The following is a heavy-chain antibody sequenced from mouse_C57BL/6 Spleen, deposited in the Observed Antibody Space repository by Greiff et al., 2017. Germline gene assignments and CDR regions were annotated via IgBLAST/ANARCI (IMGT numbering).Heavy chain of an antibody. CDR2: ISSGSSTL. CDR1: GFTFSDYG. V-gene: IGHV5-17*01. J-gene: IGHJ2*01. D-gene: IGHD2-3*01. Sequence: EVNVVESGGGLVKPGGSLKLSCAASGFTFSDYGMHWVRQAPEKGLEWVAYISSGSSTLYYADTVKGRFTISRDNAKNTLFLQMTSLRSEDTAMXYCARTDGYYVNYWGQGTTLTVSS. CDR3: ARTDGYYVNY.